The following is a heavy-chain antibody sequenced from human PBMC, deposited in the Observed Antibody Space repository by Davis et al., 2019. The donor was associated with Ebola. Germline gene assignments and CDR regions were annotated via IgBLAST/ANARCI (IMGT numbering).Heavy chain of an antibody. CDR2: ISTDGSLK. Sequence: GGSLRLSCAASGFTFSNYAIQWVRQAPGKGLEWVAVISTDGSLKFYADSLKGRFTISRDNSRNTLFLQMNSLRVDDTAVYHCAREGYSGDSRGDLDYWGQGTLVTVSS. V-gene: IGHV3-30*04. D-gene: IGHD1-26*01. CDR3: AREGYSGDSRGDLDY. J-gene: IGHJ4*02. CDR1: GFTFSNYA.